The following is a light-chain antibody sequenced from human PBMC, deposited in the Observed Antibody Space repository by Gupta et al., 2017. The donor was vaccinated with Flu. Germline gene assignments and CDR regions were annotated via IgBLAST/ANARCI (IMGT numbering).Light chain of an antibody. CDR2: DVS. Sequence: SGSPGQSVTISCTGTNSDYVSWYQQHPGKAPRRIMYDVSERPSGVPDRFSGSKSGNTASLTISGLQAEDEAEYYCCSHAVTCEVFGPGTEVTVL. CDR3: CSHAVTCEV. J-gene: IGLJ1*01. CDR1: NSDY. V-gene: IGLV2-11*03.